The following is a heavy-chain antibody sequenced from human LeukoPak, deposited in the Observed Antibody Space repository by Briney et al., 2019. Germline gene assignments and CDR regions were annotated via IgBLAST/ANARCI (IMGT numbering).Heavy chain of an antibody. CDR1: GYTFTNLR. Sequence: ASVKVSCKASGYTFTNLRINWVRQAPGQGLECMGSISAYNGDTNYAQKLQGRVTMTTDTSTSTAYMELRSLRSDDTAVYYCAREEGAILIAAPMMFDYWGQGTLVTVSS. J-gene: IGHJ4*02. D-gene: IGHD6-6*01. CDR3: AREEGAILIAAPMMFDY. CDR2: ISAYNGDT. V-gene: IGHV1-18*01.